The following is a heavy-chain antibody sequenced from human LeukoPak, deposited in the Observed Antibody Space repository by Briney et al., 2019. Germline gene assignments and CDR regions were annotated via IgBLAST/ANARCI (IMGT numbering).Heavy chain of an antibody. CDR3: ARVSLEWFGGYYFDY. CDR2: IYYSGST. CDR1: GGSISSYY. D-gene: IGHD3-10*01. J-gene: IGHJ4*02. Sequence: SETLSLTCTVSGGSISSYYWSWIRQPPGKGLEWIGYIYYSGSTNYNPSLKSRVTISVDTSKNQFSLKLSSVTAADTAVYYCARVSLEWFGGYYFDYWGQGTLVTVSS. V-gene: IGHV4-59*01.